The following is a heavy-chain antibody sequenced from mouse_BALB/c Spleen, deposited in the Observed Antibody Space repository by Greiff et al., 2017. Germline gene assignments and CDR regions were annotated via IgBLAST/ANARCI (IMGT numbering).Heavy chain of an antibody. CDR2: IDPETGGT. Sequence: VKLQPSGAELVRPGASVTLSCKASGYTFTDYEMHWVKQTPVHGLEWIGAIDPETGGTAYNQKFKGKATLTADKSSSTAYMELRSLTSEDSAVYYCTREAGTNYWGQGTTLTVSS. J-gene: IGHJ2*01. CDR3: TREAGTNY. CDR1: GYTFTDYE. D-gene: IGHD4-1*01. V-gene: IGHV1-15*01.